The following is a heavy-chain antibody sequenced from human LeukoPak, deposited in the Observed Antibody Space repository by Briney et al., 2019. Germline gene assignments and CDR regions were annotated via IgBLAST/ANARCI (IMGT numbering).Heavy chain of an antibody. Sequence: QPGGSLRLSCAASGFTFSTYGMHWVRQAPGKGLEWVAVISYDGSNKYYADSVKGRFTISRDNSKNTLYLQMNSLRAEDTAVYYCAKGYLVGGSYPSGWFDPWGQGTLVTVSS. CDR1: GFTFSTYG. V-gene: IGHV3-30*18. J-gene: IGHJ5*02. CDR3: AKGYLVGGSYPSGWFDP. D-gene: IGHD1-26*01. CDR2: ISYDGSNK.